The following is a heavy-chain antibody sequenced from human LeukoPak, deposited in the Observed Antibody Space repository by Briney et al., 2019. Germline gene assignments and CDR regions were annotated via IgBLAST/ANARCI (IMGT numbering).Heavy chain of an antibody. J-gene: IGHJ6*04. V-gene: IGHV3-30*04. D-gene: IGHD4-17*01. CDR3: ARRGYGDYGMDV. CDR2: ISYDGSNK. CDR1: GFTFSSYA. Sequence: GGSLRLSCAASGFTFSSYAMHWVRQAPGKGLEWVAVISYDGSNKYYADSVKGRFTISRDNSKNTLYLQMNSLRAEDTAVYHCARRGYGDYGMDVWGKGTTVTVSS.